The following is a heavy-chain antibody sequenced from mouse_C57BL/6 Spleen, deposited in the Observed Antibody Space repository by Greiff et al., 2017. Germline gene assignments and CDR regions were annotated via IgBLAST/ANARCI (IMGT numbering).Heavy chain of an antibody. CDR2: IDPSDSYT. V-gene: IGHV1-69*01. D-gene: IGHD1-1*01. Sequence: QVQLQQPGAELVMPGASVKLSCKASGYTFTSYWMHWVKQRPGQGLEWIGEIDPSDSYTNYNQKFKGKSTLTVDKSSSTAYMQLSSLTSEDSAVYYCARGRNYYGSSYSFYAMDYWGQGTSVTVSS. CDR1: GYTFTSYW. J-gene: IGHJ4*01. CDR3: ARGRNYYGSSYSFYAMDY.